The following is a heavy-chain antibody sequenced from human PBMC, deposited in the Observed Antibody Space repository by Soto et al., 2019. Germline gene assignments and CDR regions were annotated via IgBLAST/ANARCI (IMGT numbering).Heavy chain of an antibody. D-gene: IGHD5-12*01. CDR1: GYTLTELS. Sequence: GPPVKVSCKVSGYTLTELSMHWVRQAPGKGLEWMGGFDPEDGETIYAQKFQGRVTMTEDTSTDTAYMELSSLRSEDTAVYYCATAPPSRSGYWYYFDYWGQGTLVTVSS. J-gene: IGHJ4*02. CDR2: FDPEDGET. V-gene: IGHV1-24*01. CDR3: ATAPPSRSGYWYYFDY.